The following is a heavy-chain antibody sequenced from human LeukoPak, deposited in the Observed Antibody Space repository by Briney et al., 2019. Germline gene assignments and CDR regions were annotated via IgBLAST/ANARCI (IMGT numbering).Heavy chain of an antibody. J-gene: IGHJ3*02. CDR2: ITSSSDTI. V-gene: IGHV3-48*01. Sequence: QSGGFLRLSCAASGFTFKSYSMNWVRQAPGKGLEWISYITSSSDTIYYAGSVRGRFTISRDNAKSSLYLQMNSLRAEDTALYYCARVAGSSGLGAFDIWGQGTMVTVSS. D-gene: IGHD6-19*01. CDR1: GFTFKSYS. CDR3: ARVAGSSGLGAFDI.